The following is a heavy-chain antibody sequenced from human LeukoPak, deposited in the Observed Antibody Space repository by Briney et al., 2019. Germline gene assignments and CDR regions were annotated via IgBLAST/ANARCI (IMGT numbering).Heavy chain of an antibody. Sequence: GESLKISCKGSGYSCTSYWIGWVRQMPGERLEWMGIIYPGDSDTRYSPSFQGQVAISADKSISTAYLQWSSLKASDTATYYCARASLSSSSWYYDYWGQGTLVTVSS. V-gene: IGHV5-51*01. CDR3: ARASLSSSSWYYDY. CDR1: GYSCTSYW. CDR2: IYPGDSDT. J-gene: IGHJ4*02. D-gene: IGHD6-13*01.